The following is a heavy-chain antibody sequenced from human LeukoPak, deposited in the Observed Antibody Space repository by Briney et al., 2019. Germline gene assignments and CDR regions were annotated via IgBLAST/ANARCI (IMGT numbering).Heavy chain of an antibody. Sequence: GASVKVSCKASGYTFTSYDINWVRQATGQGLEWMGWMNPNSGNTGYAQKFQGRVTITRNTSISTAYMELSSLRSEDTAVYYCARVRSASHNWFDPWGQGTLVTVS. V-gene: IGHV1-8*03. CDR2: MNPNSGNT. CDR1: GYTFTSYD. CDR3: ARVRSASHNWFDP. J-gene: IGHJ5*02.